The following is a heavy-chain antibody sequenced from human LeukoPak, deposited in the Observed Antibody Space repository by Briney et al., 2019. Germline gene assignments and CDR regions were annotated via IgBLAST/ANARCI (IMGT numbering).Heavy chain of an antibody. V-gene: IGHV3-30*02. J-gene: IGHJ4*02. CDR3: AKDRESRYDSSGYYDY. Sequence: PGGSLRLSCAASGFTFSSYGMHWVRQAPGKGLEWVAFIRYDGSNKYYADSVKGRFTISRDNSKNTLYLQMNSLRAEDTAVYYCAKDRESRYDSSGYYDYWGQGTLVTVSS. CDR2: IRYDGSNK. CDR1: GFTFSSYG. D-gene: IGHD3-22*01.